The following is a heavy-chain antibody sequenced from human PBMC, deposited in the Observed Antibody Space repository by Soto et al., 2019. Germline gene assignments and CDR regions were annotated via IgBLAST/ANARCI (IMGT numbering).Heavy chain of an antibody. CDR1: GGSISSGDYY. V-gene: IGHV4-30-4*01. Sequence: QVQLQESGPGLVKPSQTLSLTCTVSGGSISSGDYYWSWIRQPPGKGLEWIGYIYYSGSTYYNPSLKSRVTISVDTSNNQFSLKLSSVTAADTAVYYCSNWNYGTNFSEKYYFDYWGQGTLVTVSS. J-gene: IGHJ4*02. CDR2: IYYSGST. D-gene: IGHD1-7*01. CDR3: SNWNYGTNFSEKYYFDY.